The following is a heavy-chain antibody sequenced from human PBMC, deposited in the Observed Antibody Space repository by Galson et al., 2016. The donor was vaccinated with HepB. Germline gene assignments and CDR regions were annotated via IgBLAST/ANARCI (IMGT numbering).Heavy chain of an antibody. CDR1: GFTFSDYY. Sequence: SLRLSCAASGFTFSDYYMSWIRQAPGKGLEWISYVSTTGRIVKYAGSVKGRFTISRDNAKDSLYLQMNSLTAADTAVYYCAKVATSGTDFSPFDHWGQGTLVTVSS. CDR3: AKVATSGTDFSPFDH. CDR2: VSTTGRIV. J-gene: IGHJ4*02. V-gene: IGHV3-11*01. D-gene: IGHD3-3*01.